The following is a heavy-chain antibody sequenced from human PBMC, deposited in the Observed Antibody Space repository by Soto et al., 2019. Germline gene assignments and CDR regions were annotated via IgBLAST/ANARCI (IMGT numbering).Heavy chain of an antibody. CDR1: GYTFTGYY. Sequence: ASVKVSCKASGYTFTGYYMHWVRQAPGQGLEWMGWINPNSGGTNYAQKFQGWVTMTRDTSISTAYMELSRLRSDETAVYYCARDIVGENCSGGSCYWKSVYGMDVWGQGTTVTVSS. CDR2: INPNSGGT. CDR3: ARDIVGENCSGGSCYWKSVYGMDV. D-gene: IGHD2-15*01. J-gene: IGHJ6*02. V-gene: IGHV1-2*04.